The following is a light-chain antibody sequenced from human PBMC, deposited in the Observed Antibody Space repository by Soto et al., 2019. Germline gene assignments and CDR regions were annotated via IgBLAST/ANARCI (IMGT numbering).Light chain of an antibody. Sequence: EIVMTQSPATLSVSPGETATLSCRASQSVSYNLAWYQQKPGQGPRLLIYVAFTRATGIPARFSGSGYGTEFTLTISSLQSEDFAVYYCQQYKNWPPLTFGGGTKVEIK. CDR1: QSVSYN. CDR2: VAF. CDR3: QQYKNWPPLT. J-gene: IGKJ4*01. V-gene: IGKV3-15*01.